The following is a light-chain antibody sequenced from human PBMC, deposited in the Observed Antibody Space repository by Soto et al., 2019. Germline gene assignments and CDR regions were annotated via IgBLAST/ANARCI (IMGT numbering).Light chain of an antibody. CDR1: SSDVGGYNY. J-gene: IGLJ1*01. Sequence: QSALTQPRSVSGSPGQSVTISCTGASSDVGGYNYVSWYQQHPGKAPKLMIYDINNRPSGVSNRFSGSKSGNTASLTISGLQAEDEADYYCVSYTTSASYVFGTGTKLTVL. V-gene: IGLV2-11*01. CDR2: DIN. CDR3: VSYTTSASYV.